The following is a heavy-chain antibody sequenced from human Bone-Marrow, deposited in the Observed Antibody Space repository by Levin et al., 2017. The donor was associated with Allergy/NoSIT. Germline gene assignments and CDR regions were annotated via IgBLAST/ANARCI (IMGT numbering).Heavy chain of an antibody. Sequence: GESLKISCAASGFTFSSYAMSWVRQAPGKGLEWVSAISGSGGSTYYADSVKGRFTISRDNSKNTLYLQMNSLRAEDTAVYYCAKDRNFGVVIMYWFDPWGQGILVTVSS. CDR2: ISGSGGST. CDR1: GFTFSSYA. D-gene: IGHD3-3*01. CDR3: AKDRNFGVVIMYWFDP. V-gene: IGHV3-23*01. J-gene: IGHJ5*02.